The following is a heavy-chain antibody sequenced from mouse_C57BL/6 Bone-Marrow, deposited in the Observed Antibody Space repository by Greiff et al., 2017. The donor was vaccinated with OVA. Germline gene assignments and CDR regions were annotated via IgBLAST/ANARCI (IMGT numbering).Heavy chain of an antibody. Sequence: DVHLVESGGGLVQPGGSLKLSCAASGFTFSDSGMAWVRQAPRQGPEWVAFISNLAYSIYYADTVTGRFTISRETAKNTLYLEMSSLRSEDTAIYYCARQGGYYDSFPYLDYWGQGTTLTVSS. D-gene: IGHD1-1*01. CDR2: ISNLAYSI. J-gene: IGHJ2*01. CDR3: ARQGGYYDSFPYLDY. CDR1: GFTFSDSG. V-gene: IGHV5-15*01.